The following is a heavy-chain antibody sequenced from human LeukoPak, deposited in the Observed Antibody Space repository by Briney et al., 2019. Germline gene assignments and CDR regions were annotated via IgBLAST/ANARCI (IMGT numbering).Heavy chain of an antibody. CDR1: GGTFSSYA. CDR3: ARDGWRRDSYNSGDWFDP. J-gene: IGHJ5*02. Sequence: ASVKVSCKASGGTFSSYAISWVRQAPGQGLEWMGGIIPISGTANYAQKFQGRVTITADESTSTAYMELSSLRSEDTAVYYFARDGWRRDSYNSGDWFDPWGQGTLVTVSS. CDR2: IIPISGTA. D-gene: IGHD5-24*01. V-gene: IGHV1-69*01.